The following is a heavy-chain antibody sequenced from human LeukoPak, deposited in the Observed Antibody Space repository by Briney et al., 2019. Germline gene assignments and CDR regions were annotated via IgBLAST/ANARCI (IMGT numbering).Heavy chain of an antibody. CDR1: GFSFSEHS. D-gene: IGHD3-9*01. Sequence: GGSLRLSCAASGFSFSEHSMNWVRQAPGKGLEWVSNIRGSSSAMNYADSVKGRFTISRDSAKNSLYLEMSSLRAEDTAVYYCARDRDWSFDYWGLGTLVSVSS. V-gene: IGHV3-48*04. J-gene: IGHJ4*02. CDR2: IRGSSSAM. CDR3: ARDRDWSFDY.